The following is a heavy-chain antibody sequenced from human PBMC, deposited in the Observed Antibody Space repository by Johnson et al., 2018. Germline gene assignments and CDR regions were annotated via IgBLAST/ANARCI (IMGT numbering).Heavy chain of an antibody. CDR1: GFTFSGSA. D-gene: IGHD1-26*01. CDR2: IRSKANSYAT. J-gene: IGHJ1*01. CDR3: TRSDYSGTYFS. Sequence: VQLVESGGGLVQPGGSLKLSCAASGFTFSGSAMHWVRQASGKGLEWVGRIRSKANSYATAYAASVKGRFTISRDDSKNTAYLQKNRLKTEDTAVYYCTRSDYSGTYFSWGQGTRVTVSS. V-gene: IGHV3-73*01.